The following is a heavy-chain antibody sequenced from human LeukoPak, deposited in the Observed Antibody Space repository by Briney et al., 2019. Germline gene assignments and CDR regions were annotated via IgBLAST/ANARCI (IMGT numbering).Heavy chain of an antibody. CDR1: APSITNHH. Sequence: PETLSLTCTLSAPSITNHHSRWGRQPPGKGLEWIGYMFYSGTTNYNPSLKSRVTISVDTSKKQSSLKLSSVTAADTAVYYCTQRVWHYFDNWGQGTLVTVSS. D-gene: IGHD1-1*01. CDR2: MFYSGTT. CDR3: TQRVWHYFDN. V-gene: IGHV4-59*11. J-gene: IGHJ4*02.